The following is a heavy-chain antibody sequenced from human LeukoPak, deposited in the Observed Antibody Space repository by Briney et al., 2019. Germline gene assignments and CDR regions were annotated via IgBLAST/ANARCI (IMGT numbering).Heavy chain of an antibody. CDR2: IYYSGST. V-gene: IGHV4-59*01. Sequence: PSETLSLTCTVSGGSISNYYWSWLRQPPGKGLEWIGYIYYSGSTNYNPSLKSPVTISVDTSKNQFSLKLSSVTAADTAVYYCARVRYNYGSYYFDYWGQGILVTVSS. CDR1: GGSISNYY. J-gene: IGHJ4*02. CDR3: ARVRYNYGSYYFDY. D-gene: IGHD5-18*01.